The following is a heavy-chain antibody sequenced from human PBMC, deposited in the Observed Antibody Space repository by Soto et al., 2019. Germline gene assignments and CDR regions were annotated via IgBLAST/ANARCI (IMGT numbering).Heavy chain of an antibody. CDR1: GFTFSTSW. CDR3: ARDMYKSFDY. V-gene: IGHV3-74*01. Sequence: EVQLLESGGGLVQPGGSLRLSCAASGFTFSTSWMHWVRQAPGKGLVWVSRINSDGSNSIYADSVKGRFTISRDNAKNTLYLQMNSLRAEDTAVYYCARDMYKSFDYWGQGTLVTVSS. J-gene: IGHJ4*02. CDR2: INSDGSNS. D-gene: IGHD1-20*01.